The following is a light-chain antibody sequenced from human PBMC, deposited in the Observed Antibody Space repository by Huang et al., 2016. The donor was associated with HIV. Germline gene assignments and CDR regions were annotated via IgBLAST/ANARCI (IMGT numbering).Light chain of an antibody. CDR2: LTS. CDR1: QSLLHSKVDNY. V-gene: IGKV2-28*01. Sequence: DVVMTPSPLSLPVNPGEPASISCRSIQSLLHSKVDNYLNWYMQKPEQSPQLLTYLTSNRACGVPDRFNGSGSDTDFTLTINRVEAADVGVYYCMQTLKTPPYTFGQGTKLEIK. J-gene: IGKJ2*01. CDR3: MQTLKTPPYT.